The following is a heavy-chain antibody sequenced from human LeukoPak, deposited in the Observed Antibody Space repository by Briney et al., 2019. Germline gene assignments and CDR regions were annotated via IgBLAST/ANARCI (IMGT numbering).Heavy chain of an antibody. CDR3: AREGALGIAGGLDY. CDR1: GDSVSSDSVA. V-gene: IGHV6-1*01. Sequence: SQTLSLTCAISGDSVSSDSVAWYWIRQSPSRGLEWLGRTYFRAEWSFDYAVSVKSRITINPDTVKNQFSLQLNSVTPEDTAVYYCAREGALGIAGGLDYWDQGTLVAVSS. D-gene: IGHD7-27*01. J-gene: IGHJ4*02. CDR2: TYFRAEWSF.